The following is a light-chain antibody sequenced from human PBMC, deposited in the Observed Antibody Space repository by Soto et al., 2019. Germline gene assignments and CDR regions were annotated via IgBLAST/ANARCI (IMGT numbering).Light chain of an antibody. J-gene: IGKJ2*01. V-gene: IGKV3-15*01. CDR2: GAD. CDR3: HQYNNWPQT. Sequence: EILMTQSPATLSVSPGERATLSCRATQSVSNNLAWYQQKPGQAPRLLIYGADTRATGIPDRFSASGSGTEFTLTISSLQSEDFAVYYCHQYNNWPQTFGQVTKLDIK. CDR1: QSVSNN.